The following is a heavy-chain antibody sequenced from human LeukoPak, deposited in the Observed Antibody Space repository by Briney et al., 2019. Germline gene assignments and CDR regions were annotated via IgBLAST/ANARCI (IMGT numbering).Heavy chain of an antibody. CDR2: IIPILGIA. J-gene: IGHJ3*02. V-gene: IGHV1-69*04. Sequence: GASVKVSCKASGGTFSSYAISWVRQAPGQGLEWMGRIIPILGIANYAQKFQGRVTITADKSTSTAYMELSSLRSEDTAVYYCARDTAVTTKDPRAFDIWGQGTMVTVSS. D-gene: IGHD4-17*01. CDR1: GGTFSSYA. CDR3: ARDTAVTTKDPRAFDI.